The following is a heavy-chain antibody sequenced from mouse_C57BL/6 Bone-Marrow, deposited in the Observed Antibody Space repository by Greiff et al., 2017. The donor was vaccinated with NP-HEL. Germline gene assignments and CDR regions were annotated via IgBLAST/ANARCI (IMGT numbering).Heavy chain of an antibody. J-gene: IGHJ1*03. CDR2: SRNKANDYTT. V-gene: IGHV7-1*01. D-gene: IGHD2-1*01. Sequence: EVMLVESGGGLVQSGRSLRLSCATSGFTFSDFYMEWVRQAPGKGLEWIAASRNKANDYTTEYSASVKGRFIVSRDTSQSILYLQMNALRAEDTAIYYCARDSYGNHWYFDVWGTGTTVTVSS. CDR3: ARDSYGNHWYFDV. CDR1: GFTFSDFY.